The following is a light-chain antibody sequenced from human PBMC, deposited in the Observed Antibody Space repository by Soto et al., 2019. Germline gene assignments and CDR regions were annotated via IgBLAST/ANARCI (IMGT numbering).Light chain of an antibody. CDR1: QSISSY. CDR3: QQSYSTPRT. Sequence: DIQMTQSPSSLSASVGDRVTITCRASQSISSYLNWYQQKPGKAPKLLIYAASSLQTGVLSRFSGSGSRTDLSLTISSLQPEDFSTYYCQQSYSTPRTLGQGTKVEVK. J-gene: IGKJ1*01. V-gene: IGKV1-39*01. CDR2: AAS.